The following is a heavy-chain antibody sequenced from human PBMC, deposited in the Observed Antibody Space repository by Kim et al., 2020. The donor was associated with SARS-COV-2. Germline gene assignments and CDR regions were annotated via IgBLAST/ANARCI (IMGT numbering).Heavy chain of an antibody. D-gene: IGHD1-1*01. CDR3: AMGARTNDFDI. CDR2: TRNEASSYTK. V-gene: IGHV3-72*01. CDR1: GFTFSGYA. J-gene: IGHJ3*02. Sequence: GGSLRLSCAASGFTFSGYAMHWVRQAPGKGLEWVARTRNEASSYTKAYAASVRGRFTIDRDESTNSLYLHMNSLKTEATSECYCAMGARTNDFDIWC.